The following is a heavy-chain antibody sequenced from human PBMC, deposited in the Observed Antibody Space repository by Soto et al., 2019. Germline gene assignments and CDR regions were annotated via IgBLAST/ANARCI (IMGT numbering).Heavy chain of an antibody. J-gene: IGHJ4*02. V-gene: IGHV1-69*13. D-gene: IGHD1-26*01. CDR1: GGTFSSYA. CDR3: ARRREVGATDFDY. Sequence: SVKVSCKASGGTFSSYAISWVRQAPGQGLEWMGGIIPIFGTANYAQKFQGRVTITADESTSTAYMELSSLRSEDTAVYYCARRREVGATDFDYWGQGTLVTVSS. CDR2: IIPIFGTA.